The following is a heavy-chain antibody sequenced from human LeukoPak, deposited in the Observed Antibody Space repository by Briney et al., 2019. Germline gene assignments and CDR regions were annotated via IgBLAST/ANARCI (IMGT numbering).Heavy chain of an antibody. V-gene: IGHV4-59*01. CDR3: ARSPGGGFDI. CDR1: GGSITNFY. CDR2: IYYSGTT. J-gene: IGHJ3*02. Sequence: SETLSLTCTVSGGSITNFYGGWIRQSPGKGLELIGYIYYSGTTNYSPSLKSRVSIPVDTSKKQFSLKLSSVTAADTAVYYCARSPGGGFDIWGQGTMVTVSS. D-gene: IGHD2-15*01.